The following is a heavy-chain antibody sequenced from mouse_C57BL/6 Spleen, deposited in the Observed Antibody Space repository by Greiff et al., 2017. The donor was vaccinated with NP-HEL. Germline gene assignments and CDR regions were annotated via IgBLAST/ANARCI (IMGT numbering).Heavy chain of an antibody. Sequence: VQLQQPGAELVMPGASVKLSCKASGYTFTSYWMHWVKQRPGQGLEWIGEIDPSDSYTNYNQKFKGKSTLTVDKSSSTAYMQLSSLTSEDSAVYYCARRGNYYGSSYLYAMDYWGQGTSVTVSS. J-gene: IGHJ4*01. D-gene: IGHD1-1*01. CDR2: IDPSDSYT. V-gene: IGHV1-69*01. CDR1: GYTFTSYW. CDR3: ARRGNYYGSSYLYAMDY.